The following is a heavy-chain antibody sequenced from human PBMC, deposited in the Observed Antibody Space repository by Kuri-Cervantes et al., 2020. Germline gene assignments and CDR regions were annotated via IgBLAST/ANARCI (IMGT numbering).Heavy chain of an antibody. CDR3: ARSLGSRAFFDY. CDR1: GFTFSSYS. D-gene: IGHD1-26*01. Sequence: SCAASGFTFSSYSMNWVRQAPGKGLEWVSSISSSSSYIYYADSVKGRFTISRDNAGDSLYLQMNSLRAGDTAVYYCARSLGSRAFFDYWGQGTLVTVSS. J-gene: IGHJ4*02. CDR2: ISSSSSYI. V-gene: IGHV3-21*01.